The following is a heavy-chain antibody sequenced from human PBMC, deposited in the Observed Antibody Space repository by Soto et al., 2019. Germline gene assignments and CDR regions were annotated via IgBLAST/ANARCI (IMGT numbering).Heavy chain of an antibody. D-gene: IGHD3-10*01. V-gene: IGHV3-30*09. Sequence: GGSLRLSCAASGFTFSNYAIHWVRQAPGRGLEWVAVISYDGSNKYYADSVKGRFAISRDNSMHTLYLQMNTLRAEDTAVYYCAKNYHGSGSYLGPFGYWGQGTLVTVSS. CDR2: ISYDGSNK. J-gene: IGHJ4*02. CDR1: GFTFSNYA. CDR3: AKNYHGSGSYLGPFGY.